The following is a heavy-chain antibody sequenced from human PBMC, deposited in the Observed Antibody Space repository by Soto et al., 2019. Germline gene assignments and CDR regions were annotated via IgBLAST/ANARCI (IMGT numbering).Heavy chain of an antibody. CDR2: INPNSGGT. Sequence: QVQLVQSGAEVKKPGASVKVSCKASGYTFTGYYMHWVRQAPGQGLEWMGWINPNSGGTNYAQKLQGRVTMTRDTSISTAYMELSRLRSDDTAVYYCARDSSYYDSSGYYLNWFDPWGQGTLVTVSS. D-gene: IGHD3-22*01. V-gene: IGHV1-2*02. CDR3: ARDSSYYDSSGYYLNWFDP. CDR1: GYTFTGYY. J-gene: IGHJ5*02.